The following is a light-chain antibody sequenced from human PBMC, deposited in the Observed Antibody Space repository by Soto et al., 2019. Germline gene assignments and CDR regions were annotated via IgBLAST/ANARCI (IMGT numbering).Light chain of an antibody. CDR3: QRRSNWPIT. V-gene: IGKV3-11*01. Sequence: VLTQSPGTLSLSPGGRATLSCRASQSVSRRLAWYQQRPGQSPRLLISGASMRASGVPVRFIGSGSGTDFTLTITRLEPEDFAVYYCQRRSNWPITCGRGTRLEI. CDR2: GAS. CDR1: QSVSRR. J-gene: IGKJ5*01.